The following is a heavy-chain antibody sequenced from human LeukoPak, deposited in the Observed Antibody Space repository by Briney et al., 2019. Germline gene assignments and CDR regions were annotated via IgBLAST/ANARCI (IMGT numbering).Heavy chain of an antibody. CDR1: GGSISSSSYY. V-gene: IGHV4-61*01. CDR3: ARDPVGATYFDY. Sequence: SETLSLTCTVSGGSISSSSYYWGWIRQPPGKGLEWIGYIYYSGSTNYNPSLKSRVTISVDTSKNQFSLKLSSVTAADTAVYYCARDPVGATYFDYWGQGTLVTVSS. J-gene: IGHJ4*02. D-gene: IGHD1-26*01. CDR2: IYYSGST.